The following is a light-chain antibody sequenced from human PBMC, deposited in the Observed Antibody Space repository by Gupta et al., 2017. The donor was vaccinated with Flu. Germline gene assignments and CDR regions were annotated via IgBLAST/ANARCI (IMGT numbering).Light chain of an antibody. CDR3: QQYDTYLGT. CDR2: MAS. J-gene: IGKJ2*01. V-gene: IGKV1-5*03. Sequence: QKPGKAPNLLIYMASSLESGVPSRFSGSGYGTEFTLTISSLQPEDSATYYCQQYDTYLGTFGQGTKLEIK.